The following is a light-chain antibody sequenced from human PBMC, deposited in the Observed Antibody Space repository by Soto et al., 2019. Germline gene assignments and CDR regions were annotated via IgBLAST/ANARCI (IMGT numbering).Light chain of an antibody. J-gene: IGKJ2*01. CDR2: KAS. CDR3: HQYNSWHT. V-gene: IGKV1-5*03. CDR1: QSISSW. Sequence: DIQMTQSPSTLSASVGDRVTITCRASQSISSWLAWYQQKPGKAPKLLIYKASSLESGVQSRFSGSGSGTEFTLTISSLQPDDFATYYCHQYNSWHTFGQGTKLEIK.